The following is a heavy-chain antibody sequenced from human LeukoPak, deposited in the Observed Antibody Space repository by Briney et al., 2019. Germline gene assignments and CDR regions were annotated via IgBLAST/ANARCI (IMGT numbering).Heavy chain of an antibody. D-gene: IGHD3-22*01. CDR2: IYSSGST. CDR3: ARDAGEYYQSSVPLYFGD. CDR1: GGSIGTYY. J-gene: IGHJ4*02. V-gene: IGHV4-59*01. Sequence: PSETLSLTCTVSGGSIGTYYWHWIRQPPGKGLEWIGHIYSSGSTNYNPSLKSRVTISAGTSTKQFSLKLRSVTAADTAVYYCARDAGEYYQSSVPLYFGDWGQGTLVTVS.